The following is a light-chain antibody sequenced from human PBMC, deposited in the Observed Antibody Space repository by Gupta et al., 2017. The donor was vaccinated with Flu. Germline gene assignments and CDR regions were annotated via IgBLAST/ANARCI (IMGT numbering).Light chain of an antibody. CDR2: RND. V-gene: IGLV1-47*01. J-gene: IGLJ3*02. Sequence: QSVLTQPPSASGTPGQWVTISCSGTSSNVGSNYVYWFQHLPGTAPGLLIFRNDQRPSGVPGRFFGSKSGTSASLAISGLRSEDEADYYCTAWDASLRVWMFGGGTKLTV. CDR1: SSNVGSNY. CDR3: TAWDASLRVWM.